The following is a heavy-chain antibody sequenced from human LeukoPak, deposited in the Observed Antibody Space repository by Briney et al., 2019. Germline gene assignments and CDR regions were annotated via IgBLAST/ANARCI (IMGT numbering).Heavy chain of an antibody. CDR1: GGSFSGYY. J-gene: IGHJ4*02. CDR2: INHSGST. CDR3: ARAVQESDY. V-gene: IGHV4-34*01. D-gene: IGHD3-10*01. Sequence: PSETLSLTCAVYGGSFSGYYWSWIRQPPGKGLEWIGEINHSGSTNYNPSLKSRVTISVDTSKNQFSLKLSSVTAAGTAVYYCARAVQESDYWGQGTLVTVSS.